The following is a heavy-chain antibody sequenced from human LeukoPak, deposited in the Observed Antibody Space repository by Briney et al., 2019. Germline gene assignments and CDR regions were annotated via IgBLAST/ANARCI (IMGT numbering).Heavy chain of an antibody. D-gene: IGHD3-22*01. V-gene: IGHV3-21*01. CDR2: ISRSGSYI. Sequence: GGSLRLSCAASGFTFSTYRMNWVRQGPGKGLEWVSSISRSGSYIYYADSVKGRFTISRDNAKNTLNLQMNSLRAEDTAVYYCARDLGQYYDTSDNWFDPWGQGTLVTVSS. CDR3: ARDLGQYYDTSDNWFDP. CDR1: GFTFSTYR. J-gene: IGHJ5*02.